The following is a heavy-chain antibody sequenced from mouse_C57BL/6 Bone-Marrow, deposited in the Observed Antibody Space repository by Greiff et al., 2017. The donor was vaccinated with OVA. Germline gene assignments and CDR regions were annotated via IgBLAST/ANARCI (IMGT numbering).Heavy chain of an antibody. CDR2: INPYNGGT. D-gene: IGHD2-2*01. J-gene: IGHJ4*01. Sequence: EVQLQQSGPVLVKPGASVKMSCKASGYTFTDYYMNWVKQSHGKSLEWIGVINPYNGGTSYNQKFKGKATLTVDKSYSTAYMELNSLTSEDSAVYYCARLRGYADYYAMDYWGQGTSVTVSS. CDR3: ARLRGYADYYAMDY. V-gene: IGHV1-19*01. CDR1: GYTFTDYY.